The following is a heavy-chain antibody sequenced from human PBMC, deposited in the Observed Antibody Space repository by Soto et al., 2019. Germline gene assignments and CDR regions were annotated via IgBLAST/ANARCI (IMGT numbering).Heavy chain of an antibody. Sequence: ASVKVSCKASGYTFTSYYMHWVRQAPGQGLEWMGIINPSGGSTSYAQKFQGRVTMTRDTSTSTVYMELSSLRSEDTAVYYCARDRCTNGVCYWYYFDYWGLGTLVTVSS. CDR2: INPSGGST. J-gene: IGHJ4*02. D-gene: IGHD2-8*01. CDR1: GYTFTSYY. CDR3: ARDRCTNGVCYWYYFDY. V-gene: IGHV1-46*01.